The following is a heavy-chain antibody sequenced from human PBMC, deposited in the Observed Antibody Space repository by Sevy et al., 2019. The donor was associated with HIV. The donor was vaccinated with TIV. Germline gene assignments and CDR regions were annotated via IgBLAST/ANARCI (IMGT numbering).Heavy chain of an antibody. CDR1: GFTFSDYY. V-gene: IGHV3-11*01. CDR3: ARQRGYSYIGYYYYGMDV. CDR2: ISSSGSTI. J-gene: IGHJ6*02. Sequence: GGSLRLSCAASGFTFSDYYMSWIRQAPGKGLEWVSYISSSGSTIYYADSVKGRFTISRDNAKNSLYLQMNSLRAEDTAVYYCARQRGYSYIGYYYYGMDVWGQGTTVTVSS. D-gene: IGHD5-18*01.